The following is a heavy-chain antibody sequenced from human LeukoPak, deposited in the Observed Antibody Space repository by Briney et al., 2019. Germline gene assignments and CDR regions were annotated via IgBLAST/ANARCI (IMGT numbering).Heavy chain of an antibody. CDR2: ISSGSGDI. D-gene: IGHD3-9*01. CDR1: GFTFSNYA. J-gene: IGHJ4*02. Sequence: PGGSLRLSCAASGFTFSNYAMNWVRQAPGKGLEWVAYISSGSGDIHYADSVRGRFSISRDNAKNSLHLHLSSLRAEDTAIYFCARVRPTDILTGYKQELDYWGQGTLVTVSS. V-gene: IGHV3-21*05. CDR3: ARVRPTDILTGYKQELDY.